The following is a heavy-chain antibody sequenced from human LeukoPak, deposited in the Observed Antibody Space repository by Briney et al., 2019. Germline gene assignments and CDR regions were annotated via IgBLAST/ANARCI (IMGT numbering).Heavy chain of an antibody. D-gene: IGHD3-10*01. J-gene: IGHJ4*02. CDR3: AREVRGLDY. CDR2: ITSSSGYI. V-gene: IGHV3-21*01. CDR1: GFTFSHYA. Sequence: GGSLRLSCAASGFTFSHYAMNWVRQAPGKGLEWVSSITSSSGYIYYADSVKGRFTISRDNAKSSLFLQMNSLRAEDTAVYFCAREVRGLDYWGQGTLVTV.